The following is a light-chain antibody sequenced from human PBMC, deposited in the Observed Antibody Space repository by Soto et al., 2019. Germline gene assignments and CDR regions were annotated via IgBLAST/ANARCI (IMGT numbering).Light chain of an antibody. CDR2: AAS. J-gene: IGKJ3*01. Sequence: DIQMTQCPSSLSASVGARVTITCRASQGISNYLAWYQQKPGKVPKLLIYAASTLQSGVPSRFSGSGSGTDFTLTISSLQPEDVATYYCQRYNIAPTFSVGPGTKVDIK. V-gene: IGKV1-27*01. CDR3: QRYNIAPTFS. CDR1: QGISNY.